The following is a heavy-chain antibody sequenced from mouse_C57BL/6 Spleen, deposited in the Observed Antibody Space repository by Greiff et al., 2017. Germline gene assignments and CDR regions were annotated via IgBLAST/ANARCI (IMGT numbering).Heavy chain of an antibody. Sequence: VQLKESGPGLVKPSQSLSLTCSVTGYSITSGYYWNWIRQFPGNKLEWMGYISYDGSNNYNPSLKNRISITRDTSKNQFFLKVNSVTTEDTATYYCARETGTGFDYWGQGTTLTVSS. D-gene: IGHD4-1*01. CDR2: ISYDGSN. CDR1: GYSITSGYY. J-gene: IGHJ2*01. CDR3: ARETGTGFDY. V-gene: IGHV3-6*01.